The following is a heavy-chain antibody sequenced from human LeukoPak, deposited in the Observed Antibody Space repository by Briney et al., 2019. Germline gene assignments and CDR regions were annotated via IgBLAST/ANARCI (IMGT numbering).Heavy chain of an antibody. J-gene: IGHJ4*02. CDR3: ARVLSLFYFDY. V-gene: IGHV3-48*03. CDR1: GITFSSYE. CDR2: ISSSGSTI. Sequence: PGGSLRLSCAASGITFSSYEMNWVRQAPGKGLEWVSYISSSGSTIYYADSVKGRFTISRDNAKNSLYLQMNSLRAEDTAVYYCARVLSLFYFDYWGQGTLVTVSS. D-gene: IGHD2-21*01.